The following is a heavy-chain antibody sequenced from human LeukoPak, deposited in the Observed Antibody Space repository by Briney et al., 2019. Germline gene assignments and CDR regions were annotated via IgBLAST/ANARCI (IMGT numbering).Heavy chain of an antibody. V-gene: IGHV3-23*01. J-gene: IGHJ4*02. CDR2: IRASDGNT. CDR1: GFTFSQYE. CDR3: AKDPRYSGYG. Sequence: GGSLRLSCVASGFTFSQYEMSWVRQAPGRGLGWVAVIRASDGNTYYIDSVEGRFSISRDNSKNMLYLQMNSLRADDTAIYYCAKDPRYSGYGWGQGTLVTVSS. D-gene: IGHD3-22*01.